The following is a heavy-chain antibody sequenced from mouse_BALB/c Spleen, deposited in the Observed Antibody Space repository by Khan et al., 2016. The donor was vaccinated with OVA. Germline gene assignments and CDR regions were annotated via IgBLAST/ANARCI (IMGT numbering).Heavy chain of an antibody. CDR2: IAPGSGSA. V-gene: IGHV1S41*01. D-gene: IGHD1-1*01. CDR3: ARENYYGSSRYAMDY. CDR1: GYTLTSYW. J-gene: IGHJ4*01. Sequence: DLVKPGASVKLSCKASGYTLTSYWINWIKQRPGQGLEWIGRIAPGSGSAYYSAMFKGKATLTVDTSSSTAYIQLSSLSSEDSAVYFCARENYYGSSRYAMDYWGQGTSVTVSS.